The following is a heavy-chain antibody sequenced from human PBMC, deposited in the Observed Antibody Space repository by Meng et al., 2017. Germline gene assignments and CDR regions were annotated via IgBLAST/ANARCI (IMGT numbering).Heavy chain of an antibody. V-gene: IGHV4-61*01. CDR1: GDSVTVGRHY. D-gene: IGHD3-16*01. CDR3: ARTRGDYYFDY. CDR2: IDYGGST. Sequence: QGQLQGPGPGLVRPSETLSPPATVAGDSVTVGRHYWSWIRQPPGKGLEWIGYIDYGGSTSYNPSLRSRVTISVDTSNNQFSLKLSSVTAADTAVFYCARTRGDYYFDYWGQGTLVTVSS. J-gene: IGHJ4*02.